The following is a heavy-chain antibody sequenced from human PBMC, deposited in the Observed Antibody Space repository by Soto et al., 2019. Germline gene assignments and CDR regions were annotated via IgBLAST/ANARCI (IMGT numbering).Heavy chain of an antibody. D-gene: IGHD1-26*01. Sequence: QVQLVQSGAEVKKPGASVKVSCKASGYTFTSYYMHWVRQAPGQGLEWMGIINPSGGSTSYAQKFQGRVTMTRDTSSSTVYMELSSLRSEDTAVYYCAREEGAIPDAFDIWGQGTMVTVSS. CDR2: INPSGGST. V-gene: IGHV1-46*01. CDR3: AREEGAIPDAFDI. J-gene: IGHJ3*02. CDR1: GYTFTSYY.